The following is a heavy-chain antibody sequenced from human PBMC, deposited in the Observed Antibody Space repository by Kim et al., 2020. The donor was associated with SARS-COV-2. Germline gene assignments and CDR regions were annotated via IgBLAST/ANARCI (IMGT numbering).Heavy chain of an antibody. CDR3: ARDPGYSYGRELYY. Sequence: GGSLRLSCAASGFTFSSYGMHWVRQAPGKGLEWVAVISYDGSNKYYADSVKGRFTISRDNSKNTLYLQMNSLRAEDTAVYYCARDPGYSYGRELYYWGQG. J-gene: IGHJ4*02. CDR1: GFTFSSYG. V-gene: IGHV3-33*05. CDR2: ISYDGSNK. D-gene: IGHD5-18*01.